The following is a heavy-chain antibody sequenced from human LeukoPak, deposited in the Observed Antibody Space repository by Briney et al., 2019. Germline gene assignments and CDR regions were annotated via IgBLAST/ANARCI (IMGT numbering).Heavy chain of an antibody. J-gene: IGHJ6*03. V-gene: IGHV1-69*13. CDR1: GGTFSSYA. Sequence: GASVKVSCKASGGTFSSYAISWVRQAPGQGLEWMGGIIPIFGTANYAQKFQGRVTITADESTSTAYMELSSLRSEDTAVYYCASTTRNSGYDSYDPDSSGWDPPYYYYYMDVWGKGTTVTISS. CDR3: ASTTRNSGYDSYDPDSSGWDPPYYYYYMDV. CDR2: IIPIFGTA. D-gene: IGHD5-12*01.